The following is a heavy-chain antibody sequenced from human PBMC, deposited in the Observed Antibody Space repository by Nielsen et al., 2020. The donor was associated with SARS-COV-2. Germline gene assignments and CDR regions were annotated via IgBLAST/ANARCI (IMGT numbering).Heavy chain of an antibody. Sequence: SETLSLTCTVSGGSISSSSYYWGWIRQPPGKGLEWIGSIYYSGSTYYNPSLKSRVTISVDTSKNQFSLKLSSVTAADTAVYYCARRGQLQRDDAFDIWGQGTMVTVSS. CDR2: IYYSGST. CDR3: ARRGQLQRDDAFDI. D-gene: IGHD2-2*01. J-gene: IGHJ3*02. V-gene: IGHV4-39*01. CDR1: GGSISSSSYY.